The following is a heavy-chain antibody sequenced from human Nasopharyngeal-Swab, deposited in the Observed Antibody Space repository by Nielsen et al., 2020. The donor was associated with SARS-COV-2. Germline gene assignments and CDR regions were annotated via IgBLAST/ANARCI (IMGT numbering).Heavy chain of an antibody. J-gene: IGHJ6*02. CDR1: GFTFSDYY. D-gene: IGHD2-21*01. CDR2: ISSSSNTI. V-gene: IGHV3-11*01. Sequence: GESLKISCAASGFTFSDYYMTWIRQAPGKGLEWVSYISSSSNTIYYADSVKDRFTISRDNSKNTLYLQTNSLRVEDTAVYYCAKAPYLRGLDVWGQGTTVTVSS. CDR3: AKAPYLRGLDV.